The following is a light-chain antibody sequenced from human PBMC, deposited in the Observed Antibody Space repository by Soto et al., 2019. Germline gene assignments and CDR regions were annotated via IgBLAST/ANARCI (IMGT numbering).Light chain of an antibody. CDR2: SAS. CDR3: QQYNKWPPIT. J-gene: IGKJ5*01. V-gene: IGKV3-15*01. CDR1: QSVSSN. Sequence: EVVVTQSPATLSVSPGERATLSCRASQSVSSNLAWYQQKHGLPPRLLIYSASTRATGIPARFSGSGSGTEFTPTISSLQSQDFAVYYCQQYNKWPPITFGQGTRLEIK.